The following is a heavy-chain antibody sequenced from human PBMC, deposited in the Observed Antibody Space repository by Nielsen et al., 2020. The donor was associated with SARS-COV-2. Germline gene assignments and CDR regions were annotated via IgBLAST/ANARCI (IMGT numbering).Heavy chain of an antibody. Sequence: GESLKISCAASGFTFSSAGMYWVRQAPGKGLEWVAVISFDGSNTYYADSVKGRFTISRDNFKNTLYLKMNSLRTEDTAVYYCAKSNVVRGIIGYYFEYWGRGTAVNVSS. J-gene: IGHJ4*02. CDR3: AKSNVVRGIIGYYFEY. D-gene: IGHD3-10*01. CDR2: ISFDGSNT. V-gene: IGHV3-30*18. CDR1: GFTFSSAG.